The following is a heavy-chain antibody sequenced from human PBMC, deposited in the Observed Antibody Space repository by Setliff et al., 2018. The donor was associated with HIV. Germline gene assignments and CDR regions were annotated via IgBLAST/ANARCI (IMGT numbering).Heavy chain of an antibody. CDR3: ARHKTHEYGGNTIYFDS. Sequence: SETLSLTCTVSGGSISSSNYYWGWIRQSPGKGLEWIGSVFYSGNTYYNPSLKSRVTISLDTSNNHFSLKLKSVTAADTAVYYCARHKTHEYGGNTIYFDSWGQGTLVTVSS. CDR2: VFYSGNT. V-gene: IGHV4-39*01. J-gene: IGHJ4*02. CDR1: GGSISSSNYY. D-gene: IGHD2-15*01.